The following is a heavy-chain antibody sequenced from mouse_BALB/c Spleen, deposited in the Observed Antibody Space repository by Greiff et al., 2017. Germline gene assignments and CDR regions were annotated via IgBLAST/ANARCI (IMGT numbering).Heavy chain of an antibody. CDR1: GYTFTDYY. CDR3: ARSDGYYVGYAMDY. CDR2: IYPGSGNT. J-gene: IGHJ4*01. Sequence: QVQLKQSGAELARPGASVKLSCKASGYTFTDYYINWVKQRTGQGLEWIGEIYPGSGNTYYNEKFKGKATLTADKSSSTAYMQLSSLTSEDSAVYFCARSDGYYVGYAMDYWGQGTSVTVSS. D-gene: IGHD2-3*01. V-gene: IGHV1-77*01.